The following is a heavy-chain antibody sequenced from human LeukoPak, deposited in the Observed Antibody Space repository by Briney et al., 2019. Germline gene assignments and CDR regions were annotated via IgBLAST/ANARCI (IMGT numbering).Heavy chain of an antibody. CDR1: GYTFTGYY. V-gene: IGHV1-2*02. J-gene: IGHJ4*02. D-gene: IGHD3-10*01. Sequence: ASVKVSCKASGYTFTGYYMHWVRQAPGQGLEWMGWINPNSGGTNYAQKFQGRVTMTRDTSISTAYMELSRLRSDDTAVYDCARGYPITMVRGVIIYWGQGTLVTVSS. CDR3: ARGYPITMVRGVIIY. CDR2: INPNSGGT.